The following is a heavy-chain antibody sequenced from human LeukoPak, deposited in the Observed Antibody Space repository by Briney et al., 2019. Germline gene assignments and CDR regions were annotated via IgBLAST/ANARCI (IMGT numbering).Heavy chain of an antibody. CDR3: ARDHHTAMIVAPYGMDV. CDR1: GGSISSSSYY. D-gene: IGHD3-22*01. CDR2: IFYSGTT. V-gene: IGHV4-39*07. Sequence: SSETLSLTCTVSGGSISSSSYYWGWIRQPPGKGLEWIGNIFYSGTTYYNPSLKSRVTISVDTSKNQFSLKLSSVTAADTAVYYCARDHHTAMIVAPYGMDVWGQGTTVTVSS. J-gene: IGHJ6*02.